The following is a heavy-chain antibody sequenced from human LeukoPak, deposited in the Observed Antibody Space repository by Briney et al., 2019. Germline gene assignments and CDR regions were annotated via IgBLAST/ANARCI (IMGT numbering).Heavy chain of an antibody. D-gene: IGHD3-22*01. Sequence: GGSLRLSCAASGFTVSSNYMSWVRQAPGKGLEWVSVIYSGGSTNYADSVKGRFTISRDNSKNTLYLQMNSLRAEDTAVYYCARGITMTAYMDVWGKGTTVTISS. V-gene: IGHV3-53*03. CDR3: ARGITMTAYMDV. CDR2: IYSGGST. J-gene: IGHJ6*03. CDR1: GFTVSSNY.